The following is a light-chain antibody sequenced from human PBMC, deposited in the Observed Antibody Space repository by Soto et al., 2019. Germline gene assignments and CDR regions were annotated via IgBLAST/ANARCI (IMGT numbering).Light chain of an antibody. Sequence: EIVLTQSPGTLYLSPGEGATLSCRASQSVSTNFFAGYQQKPGQAPRLLIYGASTRATGIPDSFKGSGSGTDFTLTISRMEPEDFAVYYCQQYGSTSRTFEQGTKVEIK. J-gene: IGKJ1*01. CDR1: QSVSTNF. V-gene: IGKV3-20*01. CDR3: QQYGSTSRT. CDR2: GAS.